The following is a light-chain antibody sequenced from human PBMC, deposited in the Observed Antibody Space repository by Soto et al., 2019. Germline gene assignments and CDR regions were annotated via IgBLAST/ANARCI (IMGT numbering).Light chain of an antibody. J-gene: IGLJ3*02. Sequence: QSVLTQPPSVSAAPGQKVAISCSGSTSNIGNNYVSWYQQLPAKAPKLLIYDTDKRPSGIPDRFSGSKSGTSATLGITGLQTGDEAEYYCAAWDSGLSAVVFGGGTQLTVL. CDR2: DTD. CDR3: AAWDSGLSAVV. V-gene: IGLV1-51*01. CDR1: TSNIGNNY.